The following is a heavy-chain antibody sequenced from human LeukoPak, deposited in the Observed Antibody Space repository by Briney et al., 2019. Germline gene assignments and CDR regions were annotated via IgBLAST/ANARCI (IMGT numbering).Heavy chain of an antibody. CDR1: GYTFTSYG. J-gene: IGHJ4*02. CDR2: ISAYNGNT. V-gene: IGHV1-18*01. CDR3: ARDYKSYYYDSSGYYYHLVDCGY. Sequence: GASVKVSCKASGYTFTSYGIRWVRQAPGQGLEWMGWISAYNGNTNYAQKLQGRVTMTTDTSTSTAYMELRSLRSDDTAVYYCARDYKSYYYDSSGYYYHLVDCGYWGQGTLVTVSS. D-gene: IGHD3-22*01.